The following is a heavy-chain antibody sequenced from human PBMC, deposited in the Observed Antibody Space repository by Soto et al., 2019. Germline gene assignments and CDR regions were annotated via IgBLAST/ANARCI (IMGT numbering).Heavy chain of an antibody. V-gene: IGHV4-4*07. J-gene: IGHJ5*01. CDR2: IYTSGST. Sequence: PSETLSLTCTVSGGSISSYYWSWIRQPAGKGLEWIGRIYTSGSTNYNPSLKSRVTMSVDTSKNQFSLKLSSVTAADTAVYYCARGAQCTSAACYGSPNNWFDSWGQGILVTVSS. D-gene: IGHD3-10*01. CDR1: GGSISSYY. CDR3: ARGAQCTSAACYGSPNNWFDS.